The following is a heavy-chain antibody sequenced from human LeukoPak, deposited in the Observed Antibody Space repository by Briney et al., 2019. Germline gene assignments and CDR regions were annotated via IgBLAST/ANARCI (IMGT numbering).Heavy chain of an antibody. CDR1: GGTFSSYA. J-gene: IGHJ3*02. CDR2: IIPIFGTA. V-gene: IGHV1-69*05. CDR3: ASRHPRDGYNYAFDI. Sequence: GASVKVSCKAYGGTFSSYAISWVRQAPGQGLEWMGRIIPIFGTANYAQKFQGRVTITTDESTSTAYMELSSLRSEDTAVYYCASRHPRDGYNYAFDIWGQGTMVTVSS. D-gene: IGHD5-24*01.